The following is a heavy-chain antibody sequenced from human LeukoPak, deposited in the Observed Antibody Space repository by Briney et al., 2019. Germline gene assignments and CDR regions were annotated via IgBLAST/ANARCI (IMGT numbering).Heavy chain of an antibody. J-gene: IGHJ6*02. CDR1: GGSISSYY. CDR2: IYYSGST. Sequence: SETLSLTCTVSGGSISSYYWSWIRQPPGKGLEWIGYIYYSGSTNYNPSLKSRVTISVDTSKNQFSLKLSSVTAADTAVYYCARRGQLERRSGYYYYGMDVWGQGTTVTVS. CDR3: ARRGQLERRSGYYYYGMDV. D-gene: IGHD1-1*01. V-gene: IGHV4-59*08.